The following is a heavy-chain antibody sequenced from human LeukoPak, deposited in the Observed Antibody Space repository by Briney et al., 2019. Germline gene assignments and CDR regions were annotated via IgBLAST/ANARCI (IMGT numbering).Heavy chain of an antibody. V-gene: IGHV3-30*04. Sequence: GGSLRLSCAASGFTFSSYAMHWVRQAPGKGLEWVAVISYDGSNKYYADSVKGRFTISRDNSKNTLYLQMNSLRAEDTAVYYRARDFRAYCGGDCYSGDAFDIWGQGTMVTVSS. D-gene: IGHD2-21*02. CDR3: ARDFRAYCGGDCYSGDAFDI. CDR2: ISYDGSNK. J-gene: IGHJ3*02. CDR1: GFTFSSYA.